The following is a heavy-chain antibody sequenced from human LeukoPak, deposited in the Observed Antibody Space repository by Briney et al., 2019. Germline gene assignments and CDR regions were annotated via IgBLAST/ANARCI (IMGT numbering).Heavy chain of an antibody. CDR2: INHSGST. J-gene: IGHJ5*02. CDR3: ARGAFFGLRYFVDP. Sequence: SETLSLTSAVYGGSFSGYYWSWIRQPPGKGLEWIGEINHSGSTNYNPSPKSRVTISVDTSKNQFSLKLSSVTAADTAVYYCARGAFFGLRYFVDPWGQGTLVTVSS. V-gene: IGHV4-34*01. CDR1: GGSFSGYY. D-gene: IGHD3-9*01.